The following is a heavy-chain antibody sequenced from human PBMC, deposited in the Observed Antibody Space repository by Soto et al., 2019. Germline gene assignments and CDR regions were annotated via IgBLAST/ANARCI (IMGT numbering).Heavy chain of an antibody. CDR3: SRSRPTGRRDYYYYGMDV. J-gene: IGHJ6*02. CDR2: ISSSSSYI. D-gene: IGHD1-1*01. CDR1: GFTFSSYS. V-gene: IGHV3-21*06. Sequence: GGTLGLSCAASGFTFSSYSMNWVRHAPRKGLEWVSSISSSSSYIYYADSVKGRFTISRDNSKNTVYLQLNSLRGGDTAVYHCSRSRPTGRRDYYYYGMDVWGQGTPVTVSS.